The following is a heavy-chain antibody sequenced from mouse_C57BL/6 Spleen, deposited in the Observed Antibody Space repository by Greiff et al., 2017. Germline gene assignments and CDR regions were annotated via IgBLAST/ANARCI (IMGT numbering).Heavy chain of an antibody. CDR1: GYSFTGYY. D-gene: IGHD2-5*01. CDR2: INPSTGGT. CDR3: ASSNYGDYAMDY. Sequence: EVQLQQSGPELVKPGASVKISCKASGYSFTGYYMNWVKQSPEKSLEWIGEINPSTGGTTYNQKFKAKATLTVDKSSSTAYMQLKSLTSEDAAVYYCASSNYGDYAMDYWGQGTSVTVSS. V-gene: IGHV1-42*01. J-gene: IGHJ4*01.